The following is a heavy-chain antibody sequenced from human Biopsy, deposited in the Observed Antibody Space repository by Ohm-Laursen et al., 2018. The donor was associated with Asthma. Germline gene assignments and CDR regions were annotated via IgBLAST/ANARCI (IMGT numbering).Heavy chain of an antibody. CDR3: ARASYDILTGYYNYFDY. CDR2: ISAYNGNT. D-gene: IGHD3-9*01. V-gene: IGHV1-18*04. J-gene: IGHJ4*02. CDR1: SYTFTSYG. Sequence: ATVKISCKASSYTFTSYGISWVRQAPGQGLEWMGWISAYNGNTNYAQKLQGRVTMTTDTSTSTAYMELRSLRPDDTAVYYCARASYDILTGYYNYFDYWGQGTLVTVSS.